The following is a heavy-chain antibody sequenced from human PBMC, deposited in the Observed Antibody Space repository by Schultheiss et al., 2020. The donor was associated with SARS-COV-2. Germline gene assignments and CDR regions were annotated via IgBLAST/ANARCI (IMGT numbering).Heavy chain of an antibody. J-gene: IGHJ6*02. D-gene: IGHD3/OR15-3a*01. CDR3: ARPLDNSELDYYGMDV. CDR2: INPNSGGT. V-gene: IGHV1-2*02. CDR1: GYTFTGYY. Sequence: ASVKVSCKASGYTFTGYYMHWVRQAPGQGLEWMGWINPNSGGTNYAQKFQGRVTMTRDTSISTAYMELSRLRSDDTAVYYCARPLDNSELDYYGMDVWGQGTTVTVSS.